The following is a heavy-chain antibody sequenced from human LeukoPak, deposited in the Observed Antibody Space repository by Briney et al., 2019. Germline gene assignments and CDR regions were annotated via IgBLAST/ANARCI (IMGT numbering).Heavy chain of an antibody. CDR2: IYHSGST. Sequence: ASETLSLTCTVSGGSISGYGYYWGWVRQPPGKGLEWIGSIYHSGSTYYNPSLKSRVTISVDTSKSQFSLKLSSVTAADTAVFYCAGITYNSGWYWGQGTLVTVSS. V-gene: IGHV4-39*01. D-gene: IGHD6-19*01. CDR3: AGITYNSGWY. CDR1: GGSISGYGYY. J-gene: IGHJ4*02.